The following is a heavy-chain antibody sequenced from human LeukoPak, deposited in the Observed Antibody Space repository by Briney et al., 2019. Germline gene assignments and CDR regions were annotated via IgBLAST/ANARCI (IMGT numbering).Heavy chain of an antibody. J-gene: IGHJ5*02. CDR1: GLTVSSNY. CDR2: IYRGGPT. Sequence: GGSLRLSCAASGLTVSSNYMSWVRQAPGKGLEWVSVIYRGGPTYYADSVKGRFTISRDNSKNTLYLQMNSLRAEDTAVYYCARDSYVDSEAVRWFDPWGREPWSPSPQ. CDR3: ARDSYVDSEAVRWFDP. V-gene: IGHV3-66*01. D-gene: IGHD4-17*01.